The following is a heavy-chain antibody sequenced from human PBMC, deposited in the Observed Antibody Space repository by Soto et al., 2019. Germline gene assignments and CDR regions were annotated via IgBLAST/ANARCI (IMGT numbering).Heavy chain of an antibody. Sequence: GASVKVSCKSSGYSFTSYGVSSVRQAPGQGLEWLGWISVYTGNTKQAQKFQDRVTLTTEASTNTAYMELRNLRSDDTAVYYCARDRCTTDRCYTQHFDVWRQGTTVTVS. CDR2: ISVYTGNT. V-gene: IGHV1-18*04. D-gene: IGHD2-8*01. J-gene: IGHJ6*02. CDR1: GYSFTSYG. CDR3: ARDRCTTDRCYTQHFDV.